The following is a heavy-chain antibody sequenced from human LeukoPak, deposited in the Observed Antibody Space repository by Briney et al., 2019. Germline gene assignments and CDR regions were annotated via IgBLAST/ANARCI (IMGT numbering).Heavy chain of an antibody. CDR1: GYTFTGYY. Sequence: ASVKVPCKASGYTFTGYYMHWVRQAPGQGLEWMGWINPNSGGTNYAQKFQGRVTMTRDTSISTAYMELSRLRSDDTAVYYCARTIFWSGYPYFDYWGQGTLVTVSS. CDR2: INPNSGGT. J-gene: IGHJ4*02. D-gene: IGHD3-3*01. V-gene: IGHV1-2*02. CDR3: ARTIFWSGYPYFDY.